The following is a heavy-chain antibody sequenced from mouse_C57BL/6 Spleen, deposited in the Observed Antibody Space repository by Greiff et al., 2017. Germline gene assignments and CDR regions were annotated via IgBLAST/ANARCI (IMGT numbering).Heavy chain of an antibody. V-gene: IGHV5-17*01. Sequence: EVKLMESGGGLVKPGGSLKLSCAASGFTFSDYGMHWVRQAPEKGLEWVAYISSGSSTIDYADTVKGRFTISRDNAKNTLFLQMSSLRSEDTAMYYCARAYYGSGGDWWGQGTTLTVFS. CDR1: GFTFSDYG. CDR2: ISSGSSTI. CDR3: ARAYYGSGGDW. J-gene: IGHJ2*01. D-gene: IGHD1-1*01.